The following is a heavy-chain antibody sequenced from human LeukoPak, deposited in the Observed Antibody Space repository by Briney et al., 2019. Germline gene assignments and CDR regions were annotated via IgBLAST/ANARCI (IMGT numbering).Heavy chain of an antibody. CDR1: GFTFSNYG. CDR3: ARDGYYYDSSGYSY. CDR2: IRHDGGNK. V-gene: IGHV3-30*02. Sequence: GGSLRLSCAASGFTFSNYGMHWVRQAPGKGLEWVAFIRHDGGNKYYADSVKGRFTISRDNAKNSLYLQMNSLRAEDTAVYYCARDGYYYDSSGYSYWGQGTLVTVSS. J-gene: IGHJ4*02. D-gene: IGHD3-22*01.